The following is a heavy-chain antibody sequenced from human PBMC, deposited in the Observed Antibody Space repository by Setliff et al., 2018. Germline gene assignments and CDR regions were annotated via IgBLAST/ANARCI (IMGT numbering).Heavy chain of an antibody. V-gene: IGHV1-8*02. D-gene: IGHD3-3*01. Sequence: ASVKVSCKASGYTFTSYDINWVRQATGQGLEWMGWMNPNSGNTGYAQKFQGWVTMTRDTSISTAYMELSRLRSDDTAVYYCARGRDFWSGYLVYWGRGTLVTVSS. J-gene: IGHJ4*02. CDR3: ARGRDFWSGYLVY. CDR1: GYTFTSYD. CDR2: MNPNSGNT.